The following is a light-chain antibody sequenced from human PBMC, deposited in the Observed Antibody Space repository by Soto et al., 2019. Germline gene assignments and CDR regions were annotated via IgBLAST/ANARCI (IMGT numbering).Light chain of an antibody. CDR3: PQSYRFPKT. Sequence: DVQMTQSPSSLSASVGDSLTLTCRASQTVTSYLNWYQQKPGKAPKLLIYAASTLQSGVPSRFSGSGSGTEFTLTIISLPPEDFATYYCPQSYRFPKTFGRGTKVEVK. J-gene: IGKJ1*01. V-gene: IGKV1-39*01. CDR1: QTVTSY. CDR2: AAS.